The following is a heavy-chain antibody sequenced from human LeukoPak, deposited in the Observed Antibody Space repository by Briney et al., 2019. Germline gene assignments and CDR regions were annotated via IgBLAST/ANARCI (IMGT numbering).Heavy chain of an antibody. CDR1: GFTFSSYA. CDR2: ISGSGGST. D-gene: IGHD3-22*01. Sequence: GGSLRLSCAASGFTFSSYAMSWVRQAPGKGLEWVSAISGSGGSTYYADSVKGRFTISRDNSKNALYLQMNSLRAEDTAVYYCAKASAMIVVVSKHFDYWGQGTLVTVSS. V-gene: IGHV3-23*01. J-gene: IGHJ4*02. CDR3: AKASAMIVVVSKHFDY.